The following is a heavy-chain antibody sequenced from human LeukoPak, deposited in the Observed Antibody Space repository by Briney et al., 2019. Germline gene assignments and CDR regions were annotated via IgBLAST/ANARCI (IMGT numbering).Heavy chain of an antibody. J-gene: IGHJ4*02. CDR2: LYSDGTT. D-gene: IGHD3-10*01. CDR1: GFTVSSNY. Sequence: PGGSLRLSCAASGFTVSSNYMSWVRQAPGKGLEWVSVLYSDGTTYYADSVKGRFTISRDNSKNMLSLQMNNLRAEDTAVYYCARAAYGSNGYTANHDYWGQGTLVTVSS. V-gene: IGHV3-53*01. CDR3: ARAAYGSNGYTANHDY.